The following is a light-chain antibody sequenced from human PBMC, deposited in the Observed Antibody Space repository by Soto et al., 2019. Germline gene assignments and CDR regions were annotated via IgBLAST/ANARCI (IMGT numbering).Light chain of an antibody. J-gene: IGKJ1*01. CDR3: QHYNDWPPTWT. CDR2: GAS. CDR1: QSVSSK. V-gene: IGKV3-15*01. Sequence: ERVMTQSVATLSVSPGERAILSCRASQSVSSKLAWYQQKPGQAPRVLIYGASTRATGIPARFSGSGSGTEFTLTISSLQTEDFAVYYCQHYNDWPPTWTFGQGTKV.